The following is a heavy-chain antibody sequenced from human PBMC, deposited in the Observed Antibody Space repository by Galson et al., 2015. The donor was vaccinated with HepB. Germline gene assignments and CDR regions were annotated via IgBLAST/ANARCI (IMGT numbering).Heavy chain of an antibody. CDR3: TREPHAFDI. V-gene: IGHV6-1*01. J-gene: IGHJ3*02. CDR1: GDSVSGHSAA. CDR2: TYYRSTWYN. Sequence: CAISGDSVSGHSAAWNWIRQSPSRGLEWLGRTYYRSTWYNDYAPSVKSRITINPDTSKNHFSLHLNSVTPEDTAVYYCTREPHAFDIWGQGTMVTVSS.